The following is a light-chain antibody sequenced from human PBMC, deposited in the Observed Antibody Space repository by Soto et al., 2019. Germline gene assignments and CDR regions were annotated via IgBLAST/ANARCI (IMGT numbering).Light chain of an antibody. CDR2: ATS. Sequence: IVLTQSPGTLSLSPGEGATLSCRTSQSVSIRHLAWYQQRPGQAPRLLIYATSDRATGTPDRFSGSGSGTDFTLTITSLEPEDFATYYCQQYNSYSKTFGQGTKVEIK. CDR1: QSVSIRH. J-gene: IGKJ1*01. CDR3: QQYNSYSKT. V-gene: IGKV3-20*01.